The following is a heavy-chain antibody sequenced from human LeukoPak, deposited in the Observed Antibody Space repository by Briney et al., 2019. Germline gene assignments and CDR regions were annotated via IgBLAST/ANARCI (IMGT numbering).Heavy chain of an antibody. Sequence: ASVNVSCKASGYTFTGYFMHWVRQAPGQGLEWMGWINPNSGGTNYAQKFQGRVTMTRDTSISTAYMELSRLRSGDTAVYYCASSIVYCSSTSCYFNWGQGTLVTVSS. CDR3: ASSIVYCSSTSCYFN. D-gene: IGHD2-2*01. CDR1: GYTFTGYF. V-gene: IGHV1-2*02. CDR2: INPNSGGT. J-gene: IGHJ4*02.